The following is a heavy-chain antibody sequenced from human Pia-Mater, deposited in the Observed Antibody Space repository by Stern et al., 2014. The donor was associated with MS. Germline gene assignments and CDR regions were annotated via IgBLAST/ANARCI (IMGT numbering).Heavy chain of an antibody. CDR1: GYTFTSYG. D-gene: IGHD3-22*01. J-gene: IGHJ3*02. CDR2: ISAYNCNT. CDR3: ARDGSIVVPRGDDAFDI. V-gene: IGHV1-18*01. Sequence: QVQLVQSGAEVKKPGASVKVSCKASGYTFTSYGISWVRQAPGQGLEWMGWISAYNCNTKYAQKLQGRVTMTTDTSTSTAYMELRSLRSDDTAVYYCARDGSIVVPRGDDAFDIWGQGTMVTVSS.